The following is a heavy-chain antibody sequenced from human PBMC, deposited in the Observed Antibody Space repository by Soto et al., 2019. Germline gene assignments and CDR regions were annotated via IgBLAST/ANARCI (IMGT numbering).Heavy chain of an antibody. CDR1: GFTFDDYT. CDR2: ISWDGGST. J-gene: IGHJ6*02. D-gene: IGHD6-19*01. Sequence: GGSLRLSCAASGFTFDDYTMHWVRQAPGKGLEWVSLISWDGGSTYYADSVKGRFTISRDNSKNSLYLQMNSLRTEDTALYYCAKDFHSSGWYPAGGMDVWGQGTTVTVSS. V-gene: IGHV3-43*01. CDR3: AKDFHSSGWYPAGGMDV.